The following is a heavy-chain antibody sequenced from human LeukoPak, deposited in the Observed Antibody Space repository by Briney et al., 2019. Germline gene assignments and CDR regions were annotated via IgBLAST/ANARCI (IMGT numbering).Heavy chain of an antibody. CDR3: ARDVKSSGYNYYGMDV. CDR1: GASITSYY. V-gene: IGHV4-59*12. D-gene: IGHD6-19*01. Sequence: PSETLSLTCTVSGASITSYYWSWIRQPPGKGLELIGYIYYSGNTNYNPSLKSRVTISVDTSKNQFSLKLSSVTAADTAVYYCARDVKSSGYNYYGMDVWGQGTTVTVSS. J-gene: IGHJ6*02. CDR2: IYYSGNT.